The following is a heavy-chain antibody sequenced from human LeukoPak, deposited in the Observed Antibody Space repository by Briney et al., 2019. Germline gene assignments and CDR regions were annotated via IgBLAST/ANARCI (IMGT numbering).Heavy chain of an antibody. V-gene: IGHV1-69-2*01. CDR3: ATDAKMTTVTPIDY. D-gene: IGHD4-11*01. Sequence: ASVKISCKVSGYTFTDYYMHWVQQAPGKGLEWMGLVDPEDGETIYAEKIQGRVTITADTSTDTAYMELSSLRSEDTAVYYCATDAKMTTVTPIDYWGQGTLVTVSS. J-gene: IGHJ4*02. CDR2: VDPEDGET. CDR1: GYTFTDYY.